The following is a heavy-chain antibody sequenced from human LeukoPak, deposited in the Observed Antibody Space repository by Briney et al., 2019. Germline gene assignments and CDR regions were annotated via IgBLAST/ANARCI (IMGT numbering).Heavy chain of an antibody. CDR1: GFTLSSYS. D-gene: IGHD2-2*01. CDR3: AKDRRVVVVPAAVDY. J-gene: IGHJ4*02. V-gene: IGHV3-23*01. CDR2: ISGSGGST. Sequence: GGSLRLSCAASGFTLSSYSMNWVRQAPGKGLEWVSAISGSGGSTYYADSVKGRFTISRDNSKNTLYLQMNSLRAEDTAVYYCAKDRRVVVVPAAVDYWGQGTLVTVSS.